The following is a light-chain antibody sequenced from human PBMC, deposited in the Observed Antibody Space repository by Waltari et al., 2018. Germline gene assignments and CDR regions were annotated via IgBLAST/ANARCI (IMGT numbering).Light chain of an antibody. V-gene: IGLV3-9*01. Sequence: SYELTQVLSVSVALGQTARITCGGNNIGSKNVHWYQQKPGQAPVLVIYRDSNRPSGIPERFSGSNSGNTATLTISRAQAGDEADYYCQVCDSSYVVFGGGTKLTVL. CDR3: QVCDSSYVV. J-gene: IGLJ2*01. CDR2: RDS. CDR1: NIGSKN.